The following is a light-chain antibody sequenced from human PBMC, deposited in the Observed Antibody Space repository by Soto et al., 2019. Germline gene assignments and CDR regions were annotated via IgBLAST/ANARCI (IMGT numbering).Light chain of an antibody. CDR1: QSVDIS. J-gene: IGKJ2*01. V-gene: IGKV3-15*01. Sequence: GMTQSPATLSVSPGERATLSCRASQSVDISLAWYQQKPGQTPRLLIYGASTRATGIPARFSGSGSGTEFTLTISSLQSEDFAVYYCQQYHKWPPYTFGQGTKV. CDR2: GAS. CDR3: QQYHKWPPYT.